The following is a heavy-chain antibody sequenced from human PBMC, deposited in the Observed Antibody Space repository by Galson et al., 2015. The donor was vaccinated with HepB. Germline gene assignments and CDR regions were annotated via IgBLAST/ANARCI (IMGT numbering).Heavy chain of an antibody. CDR3: GGSSTVPGAPEY. D-gene: IGHD6-19*01. Sequence: ETLSLTCTVSGGSIRSNNYSWGWIRQPPRKGLEWIGSIHYSGSTYYNASLKSRVTISADTSKNQFSLKLTSVTVADTAVYYCGGSSTVPGAPEYWGQGTLVTVSS. CDR2: IHYSGST. V-gene: IGHV4-39*01. CDR1: GGSIRSNNYS. J-gene: IGHJ4*02.